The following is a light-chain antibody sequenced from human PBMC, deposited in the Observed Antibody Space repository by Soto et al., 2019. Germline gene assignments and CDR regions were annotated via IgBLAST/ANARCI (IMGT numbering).Light chain of an antibody. Sequence: QPVLTQPPSASRTPGQRVTISCSGSNSNIESNTVNWYQQLPGTAPKLLIYSNNQRPSGVPDRFSGSKSGTSASLAISGLQSDDEADYYCAAWDDSLNGHVVFGGGTKLTVL. CDR2: SNN. CDR1: NSNIESNT. CDR3: AAWDDSLNGHVV. J-gene: IGLJ2*01. V-gene: IGLV1-44*01.